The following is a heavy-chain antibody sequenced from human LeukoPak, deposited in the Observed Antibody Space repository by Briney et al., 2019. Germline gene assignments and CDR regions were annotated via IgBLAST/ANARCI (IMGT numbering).Heavy chain of an antibody. CDR2: IYYSGST. CDR3: ARLPKGRAAAGDDY. Sequence: SETLSLTCTVSGGSISSGDYYWSWIRQPPGKGLEWIGYIYYSGSTYYNPSLKSRVTISVDTSKNQFSLKLSSVTAADTAVYYCARLPKGRAAAGDDYWGQGTLVTVSS. D-gene: IGHD6-13*01. CDR1: GGSISSGDYY. J-gene: IGHJ4*02. V-gene: IGHV4-30-4*01.